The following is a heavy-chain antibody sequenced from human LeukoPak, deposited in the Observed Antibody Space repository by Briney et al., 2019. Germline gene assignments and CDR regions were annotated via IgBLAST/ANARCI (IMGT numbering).Heavy chain of an antibody. CDR3: ARVGSGYDFFDY. D-gene: IGHD3/OR15-3a*01. CDR1: GGAISGYY. CDR2: VYSGGST. Sequence: SETLSLTCTVSGGAISGYYWSWIRQPAGKGLGWLGRVYSGGSTKYNPSLESRVTMSVDTSKNQFSLKLNFVTAADTAVYYCARVGSGYDFFDYWGQGTLVTVSS. J-gene: IGHJ4*02. V-gene: IGHV4-4*07.